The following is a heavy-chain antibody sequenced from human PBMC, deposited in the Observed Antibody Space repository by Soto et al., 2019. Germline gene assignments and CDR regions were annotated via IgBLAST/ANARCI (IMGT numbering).Heavy chain of an antibody. CDR1: GGSISSYY. CDR3: ARTAARHDAFDI. CDR2: IYYSGST. J-gene: IGHJ3*02. D-gene: IGHD6-6*01. Sequence: SETLSLTCTVSGGSISSYYWSWIRQPPGKGLEWIGYIYYSGSTNYNPSLNSRVTISVDTSKNQFSLKLSSVTAAVTAVYYCARTAARHDAFDIWGQGTMVTVSS. V-gene: IGHV4-59*01.